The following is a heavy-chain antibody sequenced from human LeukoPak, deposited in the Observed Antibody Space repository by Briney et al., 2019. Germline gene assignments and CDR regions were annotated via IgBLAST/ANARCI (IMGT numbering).Heavy chain of an antibody. V-gene: IGHV4-39*02. J-gene: IGHJ1*01. CDR2: IYYSGST. D-gene: IGHD1-26*01. CDR1: GGSISSSSYY. CDR3: ARERELQFQH. Sequence: MASETLSLTCTVSGGSISSSSYYWGWIRQPPGKGLEWIGGIYYSGSTYYNPSLKSRVTISVDTSKNQFSLKLSSVTAADTAVYYCARERELQFQHWGQGTLVTVSS.